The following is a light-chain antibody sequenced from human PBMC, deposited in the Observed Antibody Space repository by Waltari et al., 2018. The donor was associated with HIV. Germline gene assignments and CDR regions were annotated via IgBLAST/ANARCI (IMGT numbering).Light chain of an antibody. CDR2: GAS. J-gene: IGKJ2*01. Sequence: DIQMTQSPSPLSASVGDTVVISCRASQSITYFLNWYPLKPGKAPALLISGASSLQSGVPSRFVGSGSGTDFTLTIKNLQPGDFATYFCQQSDSFPYTFGPGTKLDI. V-gene: IGKV1-39*01. CDR1: QSITYF. CDR3: QQSDSFPYT.